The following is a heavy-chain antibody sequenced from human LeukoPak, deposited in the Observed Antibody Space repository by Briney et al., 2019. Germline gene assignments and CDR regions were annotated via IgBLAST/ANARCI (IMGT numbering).Heavy chain of an antibody. CDR2: IIPIFGTA. Sequence: ASVKVSCKASGGTFSSYAISWVRQAPGQGLEWMGGIIPIFGTANYAQKFQGRVTITTDESTSTAYMELSSLRSEDTAVYYCARDFVDTTMAAGRAFEIWGQGTMVTVSS. D-gene: IGHD5-18*01. CDR3: ARDFVDTTMAAGRAFEI. J-gene: IGHJ3*02. CDR1: GGTFSSYA. V-gene: IGHV1-69*05.